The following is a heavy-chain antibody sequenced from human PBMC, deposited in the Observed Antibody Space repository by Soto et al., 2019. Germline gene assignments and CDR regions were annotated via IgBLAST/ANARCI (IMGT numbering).Heavy chain of an antibody. Sequence: GGSLRLSCVASGFTFSSYAMSWVRQAPGKGLEWVSAISGSGGSTYYADSVKGRFTISRDNSKNTLYLQMNSLRAEDTAVYYCAKDQPSGAAAGTFLLYYYYGMDVWGQGTTVTVSS. V-gene: IGHV3-23*01. CDR3: AKDQPSGAAAGTFLLYYYYGMDV. J-gene: IGHJ6*02. CDR2: ISGSGGST. D-gene: IGHD6-13*01. CDR1: GFTFSSYA.